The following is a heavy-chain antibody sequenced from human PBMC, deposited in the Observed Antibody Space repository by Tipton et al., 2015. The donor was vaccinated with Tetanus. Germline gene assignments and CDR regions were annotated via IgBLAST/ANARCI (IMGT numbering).Heavy chain of an antibody. V-gene: IGHV4-31*02. D-gene: IGHD3-16*01. CDR2: ILYTGST. Sequence: LRLSCRVSGDPISSGGYYWTWIRQLPGKGLEWIGYILYTGSTYHNPSLKGRVTTSVDTSKNQFSLNLSSVTAADTAVYYCARGSRFWFDSWGQGTLVTVSS. J-gene: IGHJ5*01. CDR1: GDPISSGGYY. CDR3: ARGSRFWFDS.